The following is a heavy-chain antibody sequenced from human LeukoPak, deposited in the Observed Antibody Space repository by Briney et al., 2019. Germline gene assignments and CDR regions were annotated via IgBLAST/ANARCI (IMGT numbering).Heavy chain of an antibody. J-gene: IGHJ4*02. Sequence: SETLSLTCTVSGGSISSSSYYWGWIRQPPGKGLEWIGSIYYSGSTYYNPSLKSRVTISVDTSKNQFSLKLSSVTAADTAVYYCARSSGSYYTKAYFDYWGQGTLVTVSS. V-gene: IGHV4-39*07. CDR3: ARSSGSYYTKAYFDY. CDR1: GGSISSSSYY. D-gene: IGHD3-10*01. CDR2: IYYSGST.